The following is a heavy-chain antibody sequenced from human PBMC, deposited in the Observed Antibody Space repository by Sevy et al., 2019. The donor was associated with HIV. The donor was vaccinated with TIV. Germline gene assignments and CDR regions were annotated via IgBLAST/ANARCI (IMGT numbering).Heavy chain of an antibody. D-gene: IGHD6-13*01. J-gene: IGHJ5*02. Sequence: GGSLRLSCAASGFTFSSYGMHWVRQAPGKGLEWVAVIWYDGSNKYYADSVKGRLTISRDNSKNTLYLQMNSLRAEDTAVYYGARAEGGGYMDWFDPWGQGTLVTVSS. CDR3: ARAEGGGYMDWFDP. V-gene: IGHV3-33*08. CDR1: GFTFSSYG. CDR2: IWYDGSNK.